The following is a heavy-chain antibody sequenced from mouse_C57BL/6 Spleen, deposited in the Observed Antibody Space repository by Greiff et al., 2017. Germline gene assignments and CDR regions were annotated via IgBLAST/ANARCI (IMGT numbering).Heavy chain of an antibody. J-gene: IGHJ4*01. CDR3: ARRAVYYYAMDY. D-gene: IGHD1-1*01. V-gene: IGHV1-50*01. Sequence: VQLKESGAELVKPGASVKLSCKASGYTFTSYWMQWVKQRPGQGLEWIGEIDPSDSYTNYNQKFKGKATLTVDTSSSTAYMQLSSLTSEDSAVYYCARRAVYYYAMDYWGQGTSVTVSS. CDR1: GYTFTSYW. CDR2: IDPSDSYT.